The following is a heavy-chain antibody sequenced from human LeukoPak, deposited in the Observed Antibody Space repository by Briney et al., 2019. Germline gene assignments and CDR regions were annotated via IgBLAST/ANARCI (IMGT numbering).Heavy chain of an antibody. J-gene: IGHJ3*02. D-gene: IGHD3-10*01. V-gene: IGHV4-34*01. CDR1: GGSFSGYY. Sequence: SETLSLTCAVYGGSFSGYYWSWIRQPPGKGLEWIGEINHSGSTNYNPSLKSRVTISVDTSKNQFSLKLSSVTAADTAVYYCARDGEQGILWFGELRTRMAFDIWGQGTMVTVSS. CDR2: INHSGST. CDR3: ARDGEQGILWFGELRTRMAFDI.